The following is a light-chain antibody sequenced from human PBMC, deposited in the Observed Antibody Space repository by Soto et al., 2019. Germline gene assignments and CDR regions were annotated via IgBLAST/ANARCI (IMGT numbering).Light chain of an antibody. V-gene: IGKV3-11*01. J-gene: IGKJ2*01. Sequence: DIVLTQSPATLSLSPGARATLSCRASENIANYLLWFQQRPGQAPRLLIYDASNRASGIPARFSASGSGTGFTLTISRLETEDFAVFFCQQRKKWPYTFGQGTK. CDR1: ENIANY. CDR3: QQRKKWPYT. CDR2: DAS.